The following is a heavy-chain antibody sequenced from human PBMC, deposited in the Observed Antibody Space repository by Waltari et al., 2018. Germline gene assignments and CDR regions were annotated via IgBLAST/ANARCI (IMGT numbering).Heavy chain of an antibody. CDR1: GDSLSGNAW. D-gene: IGHD2-15*01. V-gene: IGHV4-4*02. J-gene: IGHJ4*02. CDR3: ARDRGRGLYLDS. CDR2: IHGSGKT. Sequence: QVQLQESGPGLVKPSGTLSVTCAVSGDSLSGNAWWSWVRQPPGKGLEWIGQIHGSGKTNYKPSLESRVTVSRDTSNNQFSLKLASATAVDTAVYYCARDRGRGLYLDSWGQGTLVTVSP.